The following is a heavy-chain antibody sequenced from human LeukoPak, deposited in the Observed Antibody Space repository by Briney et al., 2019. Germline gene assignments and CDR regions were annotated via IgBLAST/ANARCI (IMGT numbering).Heavy chain of an antibody. V-gene: IGHV3-23*01. CDR1: GITLSNFA. CDR3: EKRDRVF. D-gene: IGHD3-16*02. CDR2: ISGSGGST. J-gene: IGHJ4*02. Sequence: GGSLRLSCAASGITLSNFAMSWVRQAPGKGLEWVSTISGSGGSTDYADSVKGRFTISRDNSKNTLYLQMNSLRAEDTAVYYCEKRDRVFWGQGTLVTVSS.